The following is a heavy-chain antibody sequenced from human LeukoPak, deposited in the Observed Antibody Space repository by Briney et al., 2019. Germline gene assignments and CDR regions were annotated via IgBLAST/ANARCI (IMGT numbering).Heavy chain of an antibody. Sequence: ASVTVSCKVSGYTLTELSMHWVRQAPGKGLEWMGGFDPEDGETIYAQKFQGRVTMTEDTSTDTAYMELSSLRSEDTAVYYCATAFLRYYDSTGAFDIWGQGTMVTVSS. CDR2: FDPEDGET. CDR1: GYTLTELS. CDR3: ATAFLRYYDSTGAFDI. D-gene: IGHD3-22*01. V-gene: IGHV1-24*01. J-gene: IGHJ3*02.